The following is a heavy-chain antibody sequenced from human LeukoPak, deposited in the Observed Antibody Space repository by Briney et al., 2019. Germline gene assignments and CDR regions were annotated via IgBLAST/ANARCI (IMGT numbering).Heavy chain of an antibody. CDR1: GYTFTGYY. CDR3: ARGRADCYDY. J-gene: IGHJ4*02. Sequence: ASVKVSCKASGYTFTGYYMHWVRQAPGQGLEWMGWMNPNSGNTGYAQKFQGRVTMTRNTSISTAYMELSSLRSEDTAVYYCARGRADCYDYWGQGTLVTVSS. CDR2: MNPNSGNT. V-gene: IGHV1-8*02.